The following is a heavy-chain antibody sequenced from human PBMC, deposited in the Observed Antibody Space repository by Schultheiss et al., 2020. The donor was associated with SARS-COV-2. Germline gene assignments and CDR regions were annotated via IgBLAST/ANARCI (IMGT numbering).Heavy chain of an antibody. CDR1: GFTFSSYA. J-gene: IGHJ6*02. CDR2: ISSTSPST. V-gene: IGHV3-23*01. D-gene: IGHD3-10*01. CDR3: ARSGLWLGELSHYYYYGMDV. Sequence: GGSLRLSCAASGFTFSSYAMSWVRQSPGRGLEWVSTISSTSPSTYYADSVKGRFTISRDNSKNTLYLQMNSLRAEDTAVYYCARSGLWLGELSHYYYYGMDVWGQGTTVTVSS.